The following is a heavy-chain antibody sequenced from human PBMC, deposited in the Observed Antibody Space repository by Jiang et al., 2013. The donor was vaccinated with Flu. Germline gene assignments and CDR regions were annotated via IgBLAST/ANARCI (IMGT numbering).Heavy chain of an antibody. CDR3: AKRGDKGLYYFHY. CDR1: GFSFSSYA. D-gene: IGHD4-23*01. Sequence: QLLESGGGLVQPGGSLRLSCAASGFSFSSYAMSWVRQAPGKGLEWVSVITSSGASTYYADSVKGRFTISRDNSKNTLFLQMNSLRAEDTAVYYCAKRGDKGLYYFHYWGQGTLVTVSS. V-gene: IGHV3-23*01. CDR2: ITSSGAST. J-gene: IGHJ4*02.